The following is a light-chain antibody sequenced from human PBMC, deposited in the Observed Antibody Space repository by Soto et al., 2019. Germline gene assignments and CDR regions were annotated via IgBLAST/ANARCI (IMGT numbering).Light chain of an antibody. CDR1: STDVGGYIY. CDR3: SSYSSSSKIL. Sequence: QPVLTQPASVSGSLGQSITLSCTGTSTDVGGYIYVSWYQQYPGKAPKLIIFEIYNRPSGVSDRFSGSRSGNTASLTISSLQTEDEADYYCSSYSSSSKILFGGGTKLTVL. V-gene: IGLV2-14*01. CDR2: EIY. J-gene: IGLJ2*01.